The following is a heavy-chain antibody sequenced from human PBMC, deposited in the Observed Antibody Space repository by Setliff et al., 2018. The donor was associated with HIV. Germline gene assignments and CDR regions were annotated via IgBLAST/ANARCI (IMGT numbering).Heavy chain of an antibody. Sequence: PSETLSLTCTVSGDSISSYYWTWIRQPPGKGLEWVGYILISGITNYNPSLKSRVTISVDGSKNHFSLKLKSVTAADTAVYYCARWHPPYGFWEEDYWGQGTLVTVSS. CDR2: ILISGIT. V-gene: IGHV4-4*08. J-gene: IGHJ4*02. CDR1: GDSISSYY. CDR3: ARWHPPYGFWEEDY. D-gene: IGHD3-10*01.